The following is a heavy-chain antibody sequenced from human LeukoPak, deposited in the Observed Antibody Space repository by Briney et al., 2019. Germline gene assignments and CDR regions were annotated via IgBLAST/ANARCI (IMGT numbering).Heavy chain of an antibody. CDR1: GFTFSSYA. V-gene: IGHV3-23*01. Sequence: GGSLRLSCAASGFTFSSYAMSWVRQAPGKGLEWVSAISGSGGSTYYADSVKGRFTISRDNSKNSLYLQMNSLRAEATAVYYCARDLLYGSGSREKFDPWGQGTLVTVSS. CDR2: ISGSGGST. CDR3: ARDLLYGSGSREKFDP. J-gene: IGHJ5*02. D-gene: IGHD3-10*01.